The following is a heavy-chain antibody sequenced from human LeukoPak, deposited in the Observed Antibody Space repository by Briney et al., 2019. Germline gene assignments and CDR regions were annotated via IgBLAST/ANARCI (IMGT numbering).Heavy chain of an antibody. D-gene: IGHD6-13*01. CDR2: TYYRSKWYN. CDR1: GDSVSSNSAA. CDR3: ASAAIIAAAGSFDY. V-gene: IGHV6-1*01. J-gene: IGHJ4*02. Sequence: SQALSLTCAISGDSVSSNSAAWNWIRQSPSRGLEWLGRTYYRSKWYNDYAVSVKSRITINPDTSKNQFSLQLNSVTPEDTAVYCCASAAIIAAAGSFDYWGQGTLVTVSS.